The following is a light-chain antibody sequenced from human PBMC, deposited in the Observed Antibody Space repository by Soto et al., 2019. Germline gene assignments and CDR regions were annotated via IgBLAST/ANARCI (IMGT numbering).Light chain of an antibody. CDR3: QQYENLPT. Sequence: DIQMTQSPSSLSASVGDRDTITCQASQNINNYLNWYQQKPGRAPKLLIYDASNLEAGVPSRFRGSGSGTDFTFTISRLQPEDIATYYCQQYENLPTFGQGTRREIK. CDR1: QNINNY. CDR2: DAS. J-gene: IGKJ5*01. V-gene: IGKV1-33*01.